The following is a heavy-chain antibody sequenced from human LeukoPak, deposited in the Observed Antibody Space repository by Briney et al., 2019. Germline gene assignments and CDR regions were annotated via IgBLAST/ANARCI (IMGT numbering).Heavy chain of an antibody. D-gene: IGHD3-3*01. Sequence: SETLSLTCTVSGGSINSYYWSWIRQPPKKGLEWIGYIYYSGSTNYNPSLKSRVTMSVDTSKNQFSLKLSYVTAADTAVYYCARDGYGTIFGVVIAVSSWFDPWGQGTLVTVSS. CDR3: ARDGYGTIFGVVIAVSSWFDP. J-gene: IGHJ5*02. CDR2: IYYSGST. CDR1: GGSINSYY. V-gene: IGHV4-59*12.